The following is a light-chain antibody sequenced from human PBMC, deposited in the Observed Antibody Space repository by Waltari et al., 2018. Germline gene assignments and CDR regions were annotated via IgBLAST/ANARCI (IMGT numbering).Light chain of an antibody. V-gene: IGLV2-23*02. Sequence: QSALTQPASVSGSPGQSITISCTGTSSDIGSYNNVSWYQQHPGKAPKLLISAVAKRPSGVSSRFSGSKSGNTASLTISGLQSDDEAHYYCCSYARFYIWVFGEGTKLTVL. CDR2: AVA. CDR3: CSYARFYIWV. CDR1: SSDIGSYNN. J-gene: IGLJ3*02.